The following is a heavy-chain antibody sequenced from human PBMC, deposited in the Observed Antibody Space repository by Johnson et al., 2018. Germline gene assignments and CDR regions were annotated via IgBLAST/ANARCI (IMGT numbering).Heavy chain of an antibody. CDR1: GFTVSSNY. CDR3: AKEKVVVVAATQVGFGMDV. D-gene: IGHD2-15*01. V-gene: IGHV3-23*04. CDR2: MSGSGGST. Sequence: VQLVESGGGLIQPGGSLRLSCAASGFTVSSNYMSWVRQAPGTGLEWVSAMSGSGGSTYYADSVTGRFTIPRDNPKNTRYLQMNSRRAEDTAVYYCAKEKVVVVAATQVGFGMDVWGKGTTVTVSS. J-gene: IGHJ6*04.